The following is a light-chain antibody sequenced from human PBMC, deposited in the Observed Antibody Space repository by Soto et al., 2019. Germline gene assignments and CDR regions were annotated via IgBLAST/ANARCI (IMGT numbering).Light chain of an antibody. J-gene: IGLJ1*01. CDR1: SSDVGRYNL. Sequence: QSVLTQPASVSGSPGQSITISCTGTSSDVGRYNLVSWYQQHPGKAPKLIIHEDTKRSSGLSSRFSGSKSGNTASLTISGLQAEDEADYYCCSYAGSSTYVFGTGTKVTVL. CDR2: EDT. CDR3: CSYAGSSTYV. V-gene: IGLV2-23*01.